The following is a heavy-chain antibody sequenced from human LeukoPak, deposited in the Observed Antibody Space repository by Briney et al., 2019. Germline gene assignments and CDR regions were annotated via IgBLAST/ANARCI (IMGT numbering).Heavy chain of an antibody. V-gene: IGHV4-59*01. D-gene: IGHD6-19*01. Sequence: SETLSLTCTVSGGSISSYHWSWIRQPPGKGLEWIGYIYYSGSTNYNPSLKSRVTISVDTSKNQFSLKLSSVTAADTAVYYCARDEIAVADSRYMDVWGKGTTVTVSS. CDR2: IYYSGST. CDR1: GGSISSYH. CDR3: ARDEIAVADSRYMDV. J-gene: IGHJ6*03.